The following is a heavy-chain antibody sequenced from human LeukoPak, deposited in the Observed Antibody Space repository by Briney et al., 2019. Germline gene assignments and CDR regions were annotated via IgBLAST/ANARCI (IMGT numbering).Heavy chain of an antibody. J-gene: IGHJ4*02. V-gene: IGHV3-33*06. D-gene: IGHD5-18*01. Sequence: PGRSLTLSCTASGFSFSDYGLHWVRQAPGKGLEWVAIIWFDGVNKYYEESVKGRFTISRDNSKDTLYLQMNSLRAEDTAVYYCAKSRYSYGYADYWGQGTLVTVSS. CDR3: AKSRYSYGYADY. CDR2: IWFDGVNK. CDR1: GFSFSDYG.